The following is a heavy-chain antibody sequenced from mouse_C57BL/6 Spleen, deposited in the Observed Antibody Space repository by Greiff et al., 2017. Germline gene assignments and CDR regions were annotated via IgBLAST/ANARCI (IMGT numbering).Heavy chain of an antibody. CDR1: GYAFSSSW. Sequence: QVQLKQSGPELVKPGASVKISCKASGYAFSSSWMNWVKQRPGKGLEWIGRIYPGDGDTNYNGKFKGKATLTADKSSSTAYMQLSSLTSEDSAVYFCATIYDGYYWFAYWGQWTLVTVSA. CDR3: ATIYDGYYWFAY. V-gene: IGHV1-82*01. J-gene: IGHJ3*01. CDR2: IYPGDGDT. D-gene: IGHD2-3*01.